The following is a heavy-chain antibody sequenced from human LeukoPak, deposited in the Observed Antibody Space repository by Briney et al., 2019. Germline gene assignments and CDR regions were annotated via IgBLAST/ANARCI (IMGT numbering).Heavy chain of an antibody. CDR3: ARDGYYYGSGSYYKGVNYMDV. Sequence: SETLSLTCTVSGGSISSSTYYWGWIRQPPGKGLEWIGSIYYSGSTYYNPSLKSRVTISVDTSKNQFSLKLSSVTAADTAVYYCARDGYYYGSGSYYKGVNYMDVWGKGTTVTVSS. CDR2: IYYSGST. V-gene: IGHV4-39*07. J-gene: IGHJ6*03. CDR1: GGSISSSTYY. D-gene: IGHD3-10*01.